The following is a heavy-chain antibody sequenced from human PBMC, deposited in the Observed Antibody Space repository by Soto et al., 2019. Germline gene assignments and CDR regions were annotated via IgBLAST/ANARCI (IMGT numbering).Heavy chain of an antibody. Sequence: QVQLQQWGAGLLKPSETLSLTCAVYGGSFSGYYWSWIRQPPGKGLEWIGEINHSGSTNYNPSLKSRVPISVDTSKNQFSLKLSSVTAADTAVYYCARGCAPLKQKDIVVVPAAKKGFYMDVWGKGTTVTVSS. J-gene: IGHJ6*03. V-gene: IGHV4-34*01. CDR3: ARGCAPLKQKDIVVVPAAKKGFYMDV. D-gene: IGHD2-2*01. CDR1: GGSFSGYY. CDR2: INHSGST.